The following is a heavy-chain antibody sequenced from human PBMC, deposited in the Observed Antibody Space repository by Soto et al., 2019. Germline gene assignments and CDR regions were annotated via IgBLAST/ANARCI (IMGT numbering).Heavy chain of an antibody. Sequence: QLQLQESGPGLVKPSETLSLTCTVSGGSISSSSYYWGWIRQPPGEGLEWIGSIYYSGSTYYNPSLKSRVTISVDTSKSQFSLKLSCVTAADTAVYYCARHSPGGVYCSGGSCYTAFDIWGQGTMVTVSS. CDR2: IYYSGST. D-gene: IGHD2-15*01. V-gene: IGHV4-39*01. CDR1: GGSISSSSYY. CDR3: ARHSPGGVYCSGGSCYTAFDI. J-gene: IGHJ3*02.